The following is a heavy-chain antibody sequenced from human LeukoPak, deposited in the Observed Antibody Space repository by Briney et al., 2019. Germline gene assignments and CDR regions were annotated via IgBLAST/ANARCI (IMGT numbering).Heavy chain of an antibody. CDR1: GYSISSGYY. J-gene: IGHJ4*02. V-gene: IGHV4-38-2*01. CDR3: ARLPLGYYDSSGYHDY. CDR2: IYTSGST. Sequence: SETLSLTCAVSGYSISSGYYWGWIRQPPGKGLEWIGRIYTSGSTNYNPSLKSRVTISVDTSKNQFSLKLSSVTAADTAVYYCARLPLGYYDSSGYHDYWGQGTLVTVSS. D-gene: IGHD3-22*01.